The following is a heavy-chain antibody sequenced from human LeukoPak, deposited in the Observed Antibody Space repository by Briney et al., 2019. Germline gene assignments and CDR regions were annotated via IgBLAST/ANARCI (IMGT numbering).Heavy chain of an antibody. D-gene: IGHD5-18*01. CDR2: ISSSGSTI. CDR1: GFTFSSYE. V-gene: IGHV3-48*03. J-gene: IGHJ6*04. Sequence: PGGSLRLSCAASGFTFSSYEMNWVRQAPGKGLESVSYISSSGSTIYYADAVKGRFTIYRDNAKNSLYLQMNSLRAEDTAVYYCARDNGYPGRELSSYYGMDVWGKGTTVTVSS. CDR3: ARDNGYPGRELSSYYGMDV.